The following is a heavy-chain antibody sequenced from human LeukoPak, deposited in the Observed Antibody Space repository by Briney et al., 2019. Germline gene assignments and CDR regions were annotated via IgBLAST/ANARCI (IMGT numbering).Heavy chain of an antibody. CDR1: GFALSSYA. J-gene: IGHJ6*04. V-gene: IGHV3-48*03. D-gene: IGHD3-10*02. Sequence: GGSLRLSCAASGFALSSYAMSWVRQAPGKGLEWVSYISSSGSTIYYADSVKGRFTISRDNAKNSLYLQMNSLRAEDTAVYYCAELGITMIGGVWGKGTTVTISS. CDR3: AELGITMIGGV. CDR2: ISSSGSTI.